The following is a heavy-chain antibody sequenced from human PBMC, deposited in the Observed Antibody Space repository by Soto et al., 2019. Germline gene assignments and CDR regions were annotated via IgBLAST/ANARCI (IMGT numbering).Heavy chain of an antibody. CDR1: GGTFSSYA. CDR3: ARDVATIFGVVIIPPYYYYYGMDV. CDR2: IIPIFGTA. D-gene: IGHD3-3*01. Sequence: SVKVSCKASGGTFSSYAISWVRQAPGQGLEWMGGIIPIFGTANYAQKFQGRVTITADKSTSTAYMEQSSLRSEDTAVYYCARDVATIFGVVIIPPYYYYYGMDVWGQGTTVTVSS. V-gene: IGHV1-69*06. J-gene: IGHJ6*02.